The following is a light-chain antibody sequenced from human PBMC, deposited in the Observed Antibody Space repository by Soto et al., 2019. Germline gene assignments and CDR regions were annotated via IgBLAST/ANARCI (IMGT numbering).Light chain of an antibody. CDR2: DAS. J-gene: IGKJ5*01. V-gene: IGKV1-5*01. CDR1: QSISNR. Sequence: EIPMTQSPSTLSASVGDRVTIPCRASQSISNRLAWYQQKPGKAPKVLIYDASSLESGVPSRFSGSGSATEFIPTISSLQPEDIATYYCQQYDNLPITFGQGTRLEIK. CDR3: QQYDNLPIT.